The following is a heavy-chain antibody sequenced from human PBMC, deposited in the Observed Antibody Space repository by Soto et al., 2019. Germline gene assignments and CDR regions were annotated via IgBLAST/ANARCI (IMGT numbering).Heavy chain of an antibody. V-gene: IGHV3-74*01. CDR2: INTDASIT. CDR3: ARDLNWNQADY. D-gene: IGHD1-20*01. J-gene: IGHJ4*02. Sequence: GGSLRLSCAASGFSFSSHWMHWVRQAPGKGLVWVSRINTDASITNYADSVKGRFSISRDNAKNTLYLQMNSLRVEDTAVYYCARDLNWNQADYWGQGTLVTVSS. CDR1: GFSFSSHW.